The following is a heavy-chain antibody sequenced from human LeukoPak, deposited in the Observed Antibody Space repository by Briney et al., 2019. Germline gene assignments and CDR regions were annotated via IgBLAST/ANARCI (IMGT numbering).Heavy chain of an antibody. D-gene: IGHD2-8*02. CDR1: GFTFSNYA. V-gene: IGHV3-23*01. CDR2: ISGSGSGGST. Sequence: PGGSLRLSCAASGFTFSNYAMSWVRQAPGKGLEWVSGISGSGSGGSTYYADSVKGRFTISRDNSKSTLSLQMNSLRAEDTAVYYCATYRQVLLPFESWGQGTLVTVSS. J-gene: IGHJ4*02. CDR3: ATYRQVLLPFES.